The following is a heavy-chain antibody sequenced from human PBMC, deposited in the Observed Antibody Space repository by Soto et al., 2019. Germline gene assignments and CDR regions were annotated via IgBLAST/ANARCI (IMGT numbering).Heavy chain of an antibody. CDR3: RPLHYYYGMDV. CDR2: ISSSGSTI. Sequence: PGGSLRLSCAASGFTFSSYEMNWVRQAPGKGLEWVSYISSSGSTIYYADSVKGRFTISRDNAKNSLYLQMNSLRAEDTSVYYCRPLHYYYGMDVWGQRTTVTVCS. CDR1: GFTFSSYE. J-gene: IGHJ6*02. V-gene: IGHV3-48*03.